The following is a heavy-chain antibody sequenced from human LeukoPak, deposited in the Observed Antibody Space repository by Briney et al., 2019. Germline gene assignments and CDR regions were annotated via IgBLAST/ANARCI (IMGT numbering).Heavy chain of an antibody. CDR2: ISAYNGNT. V-gene: IGHV1-18*01. Sequence: ASVKVSCKASGYTLTSYGISWVRQAPGQGLEWMGWISAYNGNTRYARKLQGRVTMTTDSSTSTAYMELRSLRSDDTAVYYCARGPIIDIVVIPAAADYYHMDVWGKGTTVTVSS. J-gene: IGHJ6*03. CDR3: ARGPIIDIVVIPAAADYYHMDV. D-gene: IGHD2-2*01. CDR1: GYTLTSYG.